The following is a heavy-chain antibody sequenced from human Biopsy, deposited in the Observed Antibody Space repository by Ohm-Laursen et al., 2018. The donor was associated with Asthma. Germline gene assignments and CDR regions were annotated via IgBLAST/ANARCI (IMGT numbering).Heavy chain of an antibody. CDR2: INAANGNT. Sequence: VSCTASGYTFINYVIHWGRQPPGRSLEWTGWINAANGNTKYSQKFQGRLTISRDTSASTAYMDLSSLRSEDTAVYYCARTYFDFLTGQVHDAFDMWGQGTMVTVSS. J-gene: IGHJ3*02. V-gene: IGHV1-3*01. CDR1: GYTFINYV. D-gene: IGHD3-9*01. CDR3: ARTYFDFLTGQVHDAFDM.